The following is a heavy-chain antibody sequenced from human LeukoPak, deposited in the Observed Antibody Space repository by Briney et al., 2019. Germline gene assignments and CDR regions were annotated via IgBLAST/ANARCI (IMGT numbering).Heavy chain of an antibody. Sequence: SETLSLTSTVSDVSISSSSCYWGWIRQRPGKGLEWIGNVDHSGITYYHPPLKGRVTISVDTSKNQLYLKLRSVTAADTGVYYCTRTIYGDYLSHYSYYMDVWGKGTRV. J-gene: IGHJ6*03. CDR2: VDHSGIT. V-gene: IGHV4-39*01. CDR3: TRTIYGDYLSHYSYYMDV. D-gene: IGHD4-17*01. CDR1: DVSISSSSCY.